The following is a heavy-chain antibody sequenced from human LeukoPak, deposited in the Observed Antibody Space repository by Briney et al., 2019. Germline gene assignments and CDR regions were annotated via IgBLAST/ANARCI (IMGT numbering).Heavy chain of an antibody. CDR3: ASGCSSTSCYRGRDY. CDR1: GFTFSSYS. V-gene: IGHV3-48*01. J-gene: IGHJ4*02. CDR2: ISSSSSTI. D-gene: IGHD2-2*01. Sequence: GGSLRLSCAASGFTFSSYSMNWVRQAPGKGLEWVSYISSSSSTIYYADSVKGRLTISRDNAKNSLYLQMNSLRAEDTAVYYCASGCSSTSCYRGRDYWGQGTLVTVSS.